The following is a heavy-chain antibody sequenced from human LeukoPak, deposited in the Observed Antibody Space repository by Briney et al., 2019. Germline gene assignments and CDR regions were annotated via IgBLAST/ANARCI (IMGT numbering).Heavy chain of an antibody. CDR3: ARDDSAYYDFWSGYPPRGFWFDP. V-gene: IGHV4-39*07. CDR2: IYYSGST. J-gene: IGHJ5*02. Sequence: SETLSLTCTVSGGSISSSSYYWGWIRQPPGKGLEWIGSIYYSGSTYYNPSLKSRVTISVDTSKNQFSLKLSSVTAADTAVYYCARDDSAYYDFWSGYPPRGFWFDPWGQGTLVTVSS. CDR1: GGSISSSSYY. D-gene: IGHD3-3*01.